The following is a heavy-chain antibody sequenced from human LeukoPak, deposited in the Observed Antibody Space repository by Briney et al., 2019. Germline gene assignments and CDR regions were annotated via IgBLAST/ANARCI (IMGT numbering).Heavy chain of an antibody. CDR2: IYYSGST. D-gene: IGHD3-16*01. CDR1: GGSISSSSYS. V-gene: IGHV4-39*01. CDR3: ARHPPVHKGEDWFDP. J-gene: IGHJ5*02. Sequence: RSSETLSLTCTVSGGSISSSSYSWGWIRQPPGKGLEWIGSIYYSGSTYYNPSLKSRVTISVDTSKNQFSLKLSSVTAADTAVYYCARHPPVHKGEDWFDPWGQGTLVTVSS.